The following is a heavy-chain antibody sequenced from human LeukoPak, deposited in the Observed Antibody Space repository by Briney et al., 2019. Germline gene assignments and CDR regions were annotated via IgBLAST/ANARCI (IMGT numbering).Heavy chain of an antibody. CDR3: ARAWYSSSWYRFGWFDP. CDR2: ISAYNGNT. Sequence: ASVKVSCKASGHTFTSYGISWVRQAPGQGLEWMGWISAYNGNTNYAQKLQGRVTMTTDTSTSTAYMELRSLRSDDTAVYYCARAWYSSSWYRFGWFDPWGQGTLVTVSS. D-gene: IGHD6-13*01. J-gene: IGHJ5*02. V-gene: IGHV1-18*01. CDR1: GHTFTSYG.